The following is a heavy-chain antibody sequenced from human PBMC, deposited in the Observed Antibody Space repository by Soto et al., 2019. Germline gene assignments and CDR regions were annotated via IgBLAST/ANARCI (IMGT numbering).Heavy chain of an antibody. CDR2: ISAYNGNT. CDR3: AREDPPSLN. Sequence: QVQLVQSGAEVKKPGASVKVSCKASGYTFTSYGISWVRQAPEQGLEWMGGISAYNGNTNYAQKLQGRVTMTTDPTTSTAYRELRSLRSDDTAVYYCAREDPPSLNCGQATLVTVSS. J-gene: IGHJ4*02. D-gene: IGHD2-2*01. CDR1: GYTFTSYG. V-gene: IGHV1-18*01.